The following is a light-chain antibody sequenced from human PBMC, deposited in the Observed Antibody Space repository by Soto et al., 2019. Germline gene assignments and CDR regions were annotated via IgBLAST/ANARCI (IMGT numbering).Light chain of an antibody. V-gene: IGKV2-28*01. CDR1: QSLLHSNGYNY. Sequence: VMTQSPLSLPVTPGEPASISCRSSQSLLHSNGYNYLDWYLQKPGQSPQLLIYLGSNRASGVPDRFSGSGSGTDFTLKISRVEAEDVGVYYCMQALQTPLTFGGGTKVEIK. CDR2: LGS. CDR3: MQALQTPLT. J-gene: IGKJ4*01.